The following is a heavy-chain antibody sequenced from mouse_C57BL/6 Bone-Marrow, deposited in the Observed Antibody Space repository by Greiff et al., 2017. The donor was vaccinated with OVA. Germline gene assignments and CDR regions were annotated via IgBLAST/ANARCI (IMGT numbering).Heavy chain of an antibody. Sequence: VQLQESGAELARPGASVKLSCKASGYTFTSYGISWVKQRTGQGLEWIGEIYPRSGNTYYNEKFKGKATLTADKSSSTAYMELRSQTSEAAAVDCCVREGDAPYWGQGTTLTVSA. V-gene: IGHV1-81*01. CDR3: VREGDAPY. D-gene: IGHD3-3*01. J-gene: IGHJ2*01. CDR1: GYTFTSYG. CDR2: IYPRSGNT.